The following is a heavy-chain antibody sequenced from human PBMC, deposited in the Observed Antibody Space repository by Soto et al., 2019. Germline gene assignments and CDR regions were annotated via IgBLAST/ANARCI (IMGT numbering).Heavy chain of an antibody. CDR2: IRSKANSYAT. D-gene: IGHD3-3*01. V-gene: IGHV3-73*01. Sequence: GGSLRLSCAASGFTFSCSAMHWVRQASGKGLEWVGRIRSKANSYATAYAASVKGRFTISRDDSKNTAYLQMNSLKTEDTAVYYCTCITIFGVVHLDAFDIWGQGTMVTVSS. CDR1: GFTFSCSA. CDR3: TCITIFGVVHLDAFDI. J-gene: IGHJ3*02.